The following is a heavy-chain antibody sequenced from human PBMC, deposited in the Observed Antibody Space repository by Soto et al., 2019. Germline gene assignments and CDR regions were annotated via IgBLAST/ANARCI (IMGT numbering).Heavy chain of an antibody. D-gene: IGHD6-19*01. CDR3: ARLYSSGFHYFDY. CDR1: GYIFTTYW. J-gene: IGHJ4*02. Sequence: GESLKISCNVSGYIFTTYWIGWGRQMSGKGLEWMGIIYPGDSDTRYSPSFQGQVTISADKSISTAYLQWSSLKASDTAMYFCARLYSSGFHYFDYWGQGTLVTVSS. V-gene: IGHV5-51*01. CDR2: IYPGDSDT.